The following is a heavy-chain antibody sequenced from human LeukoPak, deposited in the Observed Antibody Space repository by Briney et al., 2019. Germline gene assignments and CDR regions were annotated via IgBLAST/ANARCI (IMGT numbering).Heavy chain of an antibody. J-gene: IGHJ6*03. CDR3: ACGYRCANMDV. V-gene: IGHV3-66*02. Sequence: GGSLRLSCAASGFTVSSNYMSWVRQAPGKGLEWVSVINSGGSTYYADSVKGRFTNSRDNSKNTLYLQMNSLRAEDTAVYYCACGYRCANMDVWGKGTTVTVSS. CDR2: INSGGST. D-gene: IGHD5-18*01. CDR1: GFTVSSNY.